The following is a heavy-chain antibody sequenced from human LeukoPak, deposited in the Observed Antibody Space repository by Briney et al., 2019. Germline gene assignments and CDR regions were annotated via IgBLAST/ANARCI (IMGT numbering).Heavy chain of an antibody. J-gene: IGHJ4*02. CDR3: ARELHSGSYYFDY. CDR1: GGSIGSSSYY. V-gene: IGHV4-39*07. Sequence: SETLSLTCTVSGGSIGSSSYYWGWIRQPPGKGLEWIGSIYYSGSTYYNPSLKSRVTISVDTSKNQFSLKLSSVTAADTAVYYCARELHSGSYYFDYWGQGTLVTVSS. D-gene: IGHD1-26*01. CDR2: IYYSGST.